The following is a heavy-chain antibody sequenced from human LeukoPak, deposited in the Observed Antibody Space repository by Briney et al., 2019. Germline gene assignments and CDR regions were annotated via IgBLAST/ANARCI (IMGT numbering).Heavy chain of an antibody. V-gene: IGHV1-69*05. CDR1: GGTFSSYA. Sequence: GASVKVSCKASGGTFSSYAISWVRQAPGQGLEWMGGIIPILGTANYAQKFQGRVTITTDESTSTAYMELSSLRSEDTAVYYCARDQVVVVPAATPVYYYYYMDVWGKGTTVTVSS. CDR2: IIPILGTA. D-gene: IGHD2-2*01. CDR3: ARDQVVVVPAATPVYYYYYMDV. J-gene: IGHJ6*03.